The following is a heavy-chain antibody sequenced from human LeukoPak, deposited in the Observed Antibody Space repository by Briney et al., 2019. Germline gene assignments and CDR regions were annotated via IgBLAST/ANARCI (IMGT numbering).Heavy chain of an antibody. V-gene: IGHV3-9*01. CDR1: GFTFDDYA. D-gene: IGHD3-22*01. CDR2: ISWNSGSI. CDR3: AKGSMMGDYFDY. J-gene: IGHJ4*02. Sequence: GGSLTLSCAASGFTFDDYAMHWVRQAPGKGLEWVSGISWNSGSIGYADSVKGRFTISRDNAKNSLYLQMNSLRGEDTALYYCAKGSMMGDYFDYWGQGTLVTVSS.